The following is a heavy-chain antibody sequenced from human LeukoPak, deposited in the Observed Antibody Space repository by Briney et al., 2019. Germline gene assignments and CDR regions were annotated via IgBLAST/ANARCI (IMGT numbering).Heavy chain of an antibody. CDR2: IIPIFGAA. CDR1: VGTFSSYA. J-gene: IGHJ5*02. V-gene: IGHV1-69*05. Sequence: ASVKLSCKASVGTFSSYAINWGRHAPGQGLEWMGGIIPIFGAANYAKTFQGRVTITTDESTSTAYMQLSSLISEDTAVYYCAAYASWPTNWFHAWVQGTLVTVSS. CDR3: AAYASWPTNWFHA. D-gene: IGHD2-21*01.